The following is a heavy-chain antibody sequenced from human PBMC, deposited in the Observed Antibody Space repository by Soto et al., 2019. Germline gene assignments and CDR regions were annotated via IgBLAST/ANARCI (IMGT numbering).Heavy chain of an antibody. V-gene: IGHV5-51*01. Sequence: GESLKISCKGLGYNFPDYWIAWVRQMPGKGLEYMGIIYPGDSDTRYSPSFQGQVTISADKSISTAYLQWNSLEASDTAMYYCARHGDDGQTQLRPNWFDPWGQGTLVTVSS. CDR2: IYPGDSDT. J-gene: IGHJ5*02. CDR1: GYNFPDYW. CDR3: ARHGDDGQTQLRPNWFDP. D-gene: IGHD2-21*01.